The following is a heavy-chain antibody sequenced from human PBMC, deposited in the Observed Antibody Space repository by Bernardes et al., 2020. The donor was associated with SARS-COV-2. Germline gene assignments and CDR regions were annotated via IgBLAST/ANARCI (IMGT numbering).Heavy chain of an antibody. CDR3: ARAVQACSGYLCGDFDY. CDR1: GDSINSGDYY. D-gene: IGHD3-22*01. CDR2: IFYSGST. V-gene: IGHV4-30-4*01. J-gene: IGHJ4*02. Sequence: SETLSLTCTVSGDSINSGDYYWSWIRQPPGKGLEWIGYIFYSGSTYYNLSLKSRVTISIDTSKNEFSLKLTSVTVADTAVYYCARAVQACSGYLCGDFDYWGQGTLVTVSS.